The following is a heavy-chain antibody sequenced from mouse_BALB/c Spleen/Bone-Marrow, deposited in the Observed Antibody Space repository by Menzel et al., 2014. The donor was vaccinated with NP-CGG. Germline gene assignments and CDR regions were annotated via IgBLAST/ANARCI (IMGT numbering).Heavy chain of an antibody. CDR1: GFSIKDTY. D-gene: IGHD1-1*01. J-gene: IGHJ2*01. CDR3: ASYYYGYYFDY. Sequence: EVQLQQSGAELVKPGASVRLSCTASGFSIKDTYIHWVKQRPEQVLEWIGRIDPANGNTKYDPKFQGKATITADTSSNTAYLQLSSLTSEDTAVYYCASYYYGYYFDYWGQGTTLTVSS. V-gene: IGHV14-3*02. CDR2: IDPANGNT.